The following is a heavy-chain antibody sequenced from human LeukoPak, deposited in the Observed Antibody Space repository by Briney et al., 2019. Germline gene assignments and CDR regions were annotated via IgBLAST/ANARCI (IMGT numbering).Heavy chain of an antibody. CDR1: GFTVGNTY. J-gene: IGHJ4*02. CDR3: ARGSSGWYLVDY. V-gene: IGHV3-23*01. Sequence: GGSLRLSCAASGFTVGNTYMTWVRQAPGKGLEWVSVISGSGGSTYYADSVKGRFTISRDNSKNTLYLQMNSLRAEDTAVYYCARGSSGWYLVDYWGQGTLVTVSS. CDR2: ISGSGGST. D-gene: IGHD6-19*01.